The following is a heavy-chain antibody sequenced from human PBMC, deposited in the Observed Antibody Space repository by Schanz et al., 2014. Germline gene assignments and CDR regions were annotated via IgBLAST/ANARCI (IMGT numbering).Heavy chain of an antibody. D-gene: IGHD3-10*01. J-gene: IGHJ4*02. CDR3: PADLWFGAVWGVW. V-gene: IGHV3-21*04. CDR1: GFAFSSFA. Sequence: VQVVQSGGGLVKPGGSLRLSCVASGFAFSSFAMTWVRQAPGRGLEWVSSISTSGTYMYIADSLKGRLTISRDDAKKSMYLQMNSLQTEDTAVYYCPADLWFGAVWGVWWGQGTLVTVSS. CDR2: ISTSGTYM.